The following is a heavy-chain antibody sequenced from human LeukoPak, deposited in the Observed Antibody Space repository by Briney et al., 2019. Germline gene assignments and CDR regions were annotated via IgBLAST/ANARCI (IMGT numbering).Heavy chain of an antibody. J-gene: IGHJ4*02. Sequence: PGGSLRLSCAASGFTFSSYSTNWVRQAPGKGLEWVSSISSSSSYLYYADSVKGRFTISRDNAKNSLYLQMNSLRAEDTAVYYCAREGRMIVVSFDYWGQGTLVTVSS. CDR2: ISSSSSYL. D-gene: IGHD3-22*01. CDR3: AREGRMIVVSFDY. CDR1: GFTFSSYS. V-gene: IGHV3-21*01.